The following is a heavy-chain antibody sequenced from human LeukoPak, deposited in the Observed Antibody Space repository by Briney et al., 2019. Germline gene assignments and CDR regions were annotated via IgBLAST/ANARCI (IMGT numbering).Heavy chain of an antibody. CDR1: GYTFTGYY. D-gene: IGHD2-15*01. CDR3: ARSYCSGGSCYEDRDY. Sequence: ASVKVSCKASGYTFTGYYMHWVRQAPGQGLEWMGWINPNIGGTNYAQKFQGRVTMTRDSSISTAYMELSRLRSDDTAVYYCARSYCSGGSCYEDRDYWGQGTLVTVSS. CDR2: INPNIGGT. J-gene: IGHJ4*02. V-gene: IGHV1-2*02.